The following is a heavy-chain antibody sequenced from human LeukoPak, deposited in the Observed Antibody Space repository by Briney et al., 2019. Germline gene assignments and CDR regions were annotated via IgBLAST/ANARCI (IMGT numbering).Heavy chain of an antibody. CDR3: AREGTTGCAF. Sequence: SETLSLTCTVSGCSFSSFYWSWIRQPPGKGLEWIGYIYSSGSTKYNPSFKSRVIMSVDTSKNQFSLEVSSVTAADTAVYFCAREGTTGCAFWGQGTLVTVSS. CDR1: GCSFSSFY. V-gene: IGHV4-59*01. D-gene: IGHD1-1*01. J-gene: IGHJ4*02. CDR2: IYSSGST.